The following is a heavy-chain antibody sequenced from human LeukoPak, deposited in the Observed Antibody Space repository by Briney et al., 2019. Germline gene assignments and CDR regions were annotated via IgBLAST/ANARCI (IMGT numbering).Heavy chain of an antibody. CDR3: ASTSPWRGATDY. CDR2: IWYDGSNK. CDR1: GFTFSSHG. D-gene: IGHD1-26*01. J-gene: IGHJ4*02. V-gene: IGHV3-33*01. Sequence: GGSLRLSCAASGFTFSSHGMHWVRQAPGKGLEWVAVIWYDGSNKYYADSVKGRFTISRDNSKNTLYLQMNSLRAEDTAVYYCASTSPWRGATDYWGQGTLVTVSS.